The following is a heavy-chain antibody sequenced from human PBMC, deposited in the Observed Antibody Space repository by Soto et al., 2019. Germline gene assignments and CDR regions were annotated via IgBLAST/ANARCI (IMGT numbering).Heavy chain of an antibody. V-gene: IGHV3-30-3*01. CDR2: ISYDGSNK. D-gene: IGHD3-22*01. CDR3: ARDSSGALDY. Sequence: GGSLRLSCAASGFTFSSYAMHWVRQAPGKGLEWVAVISYDGSNKYYADSVKGRSTISRDNSKNTLYLQMNSLRAEDTAVYYCARDSSGALDYWGQGTLVTVSS. CDR1: GFTFSSYA. J-gene: IGHJ4*02.